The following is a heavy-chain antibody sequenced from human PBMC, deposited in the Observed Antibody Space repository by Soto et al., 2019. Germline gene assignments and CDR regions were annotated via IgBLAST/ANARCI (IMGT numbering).Heavy chain of an antibody. CDR2: MNPNSGNT. D-gene: IGHD2-2*01. J-gene: IGHJ5*02. V-gene: IGHV1-8*01. CDR3: ASGLVGYCSSSSCHAYRFDP. Sequence: VSVKLYCKTAGYRLTGYDSDWGRHANRKGLEWMGWMNPNSGNTGYAQKFQGRVTMTRNTSISTAYMELNSLGAEDTALYYCASGLVGYCSSSSCHAYRFDPWGQGTLVPVSS. CDR1: GYRLTGYD.